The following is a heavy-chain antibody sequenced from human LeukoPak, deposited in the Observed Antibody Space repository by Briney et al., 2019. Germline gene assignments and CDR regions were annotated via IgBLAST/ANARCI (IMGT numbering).Heavy chain of an antibody. CDR2: INHSGST. V-gene: IGHV4-34*01. CDR3: ARGSGRDY. J-gene: IGHJ4*02. D-gene: IGHD3-10*01. CDR1: GGSFSGYY. Sequence: SETLSLTCAVYGGSFSGYYWSWIRQPPGKGLEWIGEINHSGSTNYNPSLKSRVTISVDTSKNQFSLKLSSVIAADTAVYYCARGSGRDYWGQGTLVTVSS.